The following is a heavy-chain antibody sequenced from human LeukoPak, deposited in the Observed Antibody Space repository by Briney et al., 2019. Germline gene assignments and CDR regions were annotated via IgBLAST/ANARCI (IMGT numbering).Heavy chain of an antibody. J-gene: IGHJ6*03. Sequence: ASVKVSCKASGYTFTGYFMHWVRQAPGQGLEWMGWINPNSGGTNYAQKFQGRVTMTGDTSISTAYMDLSSLRSDDTAVYYCAKAPADYYYCYYMDVWGKGTTVTVSS. V-gene: IGHV1-2*02. D-gene: IGHD6-19*01. CDR3: AKAPADYYYCYYMDV. CDR1: GYTFTGYF. CDR2: INPNSGGT.